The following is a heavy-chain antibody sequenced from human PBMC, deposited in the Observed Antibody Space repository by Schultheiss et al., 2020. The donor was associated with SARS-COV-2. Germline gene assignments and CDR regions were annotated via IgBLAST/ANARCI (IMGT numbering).Heavy chain of an antibody. V-gene: IGHV4-59*12. Sequence: GSLRLSCTVSGGSISSYYWSWIRQPPGKGLEWIGYIYYSGSTNYNPSLKSRVTISVDTSNNQFSLKLSSVTAADTAVYYCARDSYYDRTFDYWGQGTLVTVSS. D-gene: IGHD3-22*01. CDR3: ARDSYYDRTFDY. J-gene: IGHJ4*02. CDR1: GGSISSYY. CDR2: IYYSGST.